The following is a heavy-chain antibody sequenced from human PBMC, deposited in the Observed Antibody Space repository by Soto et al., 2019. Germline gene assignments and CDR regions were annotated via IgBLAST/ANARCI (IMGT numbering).Heavy chain of an antibody. J-gene: IGHJ4*02. CDR3: AKDGWADFGDLNLPGY. CDR1: GFTFSSFG. D-gene: IGHD4-17*01. CDR2: ISDDGSSK. Sequence: QVLLVESGGGVVQPGRSLRISCAVSGFTFSSFGMHWVRQAPGKGREWVAVISDDGSSKHYADSLKGRFTISRDNSNNTLYLQMDSLGLEDTAVYYCAKDGWADFGDLNLPGYWGQGTLVTVSS. V-gene: IGHV3-30*18.